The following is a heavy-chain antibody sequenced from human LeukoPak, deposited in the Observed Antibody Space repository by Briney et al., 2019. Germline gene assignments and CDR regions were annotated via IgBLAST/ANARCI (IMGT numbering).Heavy chain of an antibody. Sequence: ASVKVSCKASGYTFTAYYIHWVRQAPGQGLEWMGWINPISGGTNYAQNFQGRVTLTRDTSISTAYMELSGLRSDDTAVYYCARSTGTSSPWAFDIWGQGTMVTVSS. CDR1: GYTFTAYY. CDR2: INPISGGT. V-gene: IGHV1-2*02. J-gene: IGHJ3*02. D-gene: IGHD1-1*01. CDR3: ARSTGTSSPWAFDI.